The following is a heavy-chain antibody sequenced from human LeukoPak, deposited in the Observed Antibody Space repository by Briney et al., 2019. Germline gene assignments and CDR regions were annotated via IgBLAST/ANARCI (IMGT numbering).Heavy chain of an antibody. CDR1: GITLSNYA. D-gene: IGHD3-22*01. J-gene: IGHJ4*02. CDR2: ISGSGGGT. CDR3: AKRGVVIRVILVGFHKEAYYFDS. V-gene: IGHV3-23*01. Sequence: GGSLRLSCAVSGITLSNYAMSWVRQAPGKGLEWVAGISGSGGGTHYADSVKGRLTISRDNPKNTLYLQMNNLRAGDTAVYFCAKRGVVIRVILVGFHKEAYYFDSWGQGALVTVSS.